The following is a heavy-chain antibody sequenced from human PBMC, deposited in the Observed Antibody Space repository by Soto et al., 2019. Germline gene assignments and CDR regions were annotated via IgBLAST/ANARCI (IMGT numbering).Heavy chain of an antibody. J-gene: IGHJ4*02. CDR3: ARDNGSGSYGYFDY. Sequence: SETLSLTCTVSGGSISSGGYYWSWIRQHPGKGLEWIGYIYYSGSTYYNLSLKGRVTISVDTSKNQFSLKLSSVTAADTAVYYCARDNGSGSYGYFDYWGQGTLVTVSS. D-gene: IGHD1-26*01. CDR1: GGSISSGGYY. V-gene: IGHV4-31*03. CDR2: IYYSGST.